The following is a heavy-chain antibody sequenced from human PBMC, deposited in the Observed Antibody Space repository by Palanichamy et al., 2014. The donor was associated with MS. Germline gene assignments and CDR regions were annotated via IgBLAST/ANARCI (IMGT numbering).Heavy chain of an antibody. CDR1: GFTFRDYW. CDR3: ARDNSGDGWYY. Sequence: EVQLVESGGGLDQPGGSLRLSCVVSGFTFRDYWMSWVRQAPGKGLEWVANINKDGSEKHYVDSVRGRLTISRDNAKNSLYLQTSSLRVEDTAVYYCARDNSGDGWYYWGQGTLVPVSS. CDR2: INKDGSEK. J-gene: IGHJ4*02. D-gene: IGHD5-24*01. V-gene: IGHV3-7*03.